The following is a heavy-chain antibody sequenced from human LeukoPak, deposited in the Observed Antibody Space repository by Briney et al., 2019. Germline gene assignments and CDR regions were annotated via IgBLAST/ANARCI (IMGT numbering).Heavy chain of an antibody. D-gene: IGHD6-25*01. Sequence: SETLSLTCTVSGGSISSYYWSWIRQPPGKGLEWIANIYRTGSTNYNPSLSSRVTISIDTAKNQSSLKLTSVTAADTAVYYCARRGRNSSGWQDYLWGQGTLVTVSS. CDR2: IYRTGST. J-gene: IGHJ4*02. CDR1: GGSISSYY. CDR3: ARRGRNSSGWQDYL. V-gene: IGHV4-59*12.